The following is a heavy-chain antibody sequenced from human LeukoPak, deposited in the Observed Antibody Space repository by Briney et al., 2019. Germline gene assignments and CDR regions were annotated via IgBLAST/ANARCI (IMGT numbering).Heavy chain of an antibody. V-gene: IGHV1-2*02. CDR3: AKGPKSIAAAGTLGWFDP. J-gene: IGHJ5*02. CDR1: GYTFTGYY. CDR2: INPNSGGT. D-gene: IGHD6-13*01. Sequence: ASVKVSCKASGYTFTGYYMHWVRQAPGQGLEWMGWINPNSGGTNYAQKFQGRVTVTRDTSISTAYMELSRLRSDDTAVYYCAKGPKSIAAAGTLGWFDPWGQGTLVTVSS.